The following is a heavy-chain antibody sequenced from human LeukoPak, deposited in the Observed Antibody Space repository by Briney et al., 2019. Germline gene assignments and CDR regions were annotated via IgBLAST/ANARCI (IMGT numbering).Heavy chain of an antibody. J-gene: IGHJ5*02. CDR1: GGTFSSYA. D-gene: IGHD2-2*02. CDR2: NLPIFGTA. V-gene: IGHV1-69*05. CDR3: ATDIGRDCSSTSCYIHIRGNWFDP. Sequence: GASVKVSCKASGGTFSSYAISWVREAPGQGLEWMGGNLPIFGTANYAQRCEGRVTIITDESTSTAYMEMSSLRSEDTAVYYCATDIGRDCSSTSCYIHIRGNWFDPWGQGTLVTVSS.